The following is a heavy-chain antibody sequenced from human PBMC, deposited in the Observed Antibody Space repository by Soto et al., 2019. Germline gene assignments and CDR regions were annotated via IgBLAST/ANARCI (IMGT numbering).Heavy chain of an antibody. J-gene: IGHJ5*02. Sequence: QVQLVESGGGVVQPGRSLRLSCAASGFTFSSYGMHWVRQAPGKGLEWMAVIWYDGSNKYYADSVKGRFTISRDNSKNTLYLQMNSLRAEDTAVYYCAREGEIAAAGKRNWCDPWGQGTLVTVSS. D-gene: IGHD6-13*01. CDR1: GFTFSSYG. V-gene: IGHV3-33*01. CDR2: IWYDGSNK. CDR3: AREGEIAAAGKRNWCDP.